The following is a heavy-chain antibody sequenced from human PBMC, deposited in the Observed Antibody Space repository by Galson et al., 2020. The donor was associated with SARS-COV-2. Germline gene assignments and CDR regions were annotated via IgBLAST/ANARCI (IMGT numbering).Heavy chain of an antibody. D-gene: IGHD6-13*01. J-gene: IGHJ4*02. CDR2: MSPNNGNT. V-gene: IGHV1-8*01. CDR1: GYIFTNYD. Sequence: ASVKVSCTGSGYIFTNYDIHWVRQVAGQGLEWMGWMSPNNGNTGFAQNFQGTFTMTSDNSISTAYLELTSLRSDDTAVYYCARAGSKVDYWGQGTLVTVSS. CDR3: ARAGSKVDY.